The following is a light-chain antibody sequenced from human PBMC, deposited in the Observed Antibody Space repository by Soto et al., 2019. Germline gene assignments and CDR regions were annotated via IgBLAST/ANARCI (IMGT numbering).Light chain of an antibody. CDR2: GAS. CDR1: QSVSSY. CDR3: QQRSNWPPF. Sequence: EIVLTQSPATLSLSPGERATLSCRASQSVSSYLAWYQQKPGQAPRLLIYGASNRATGIPARFSGSGSGTDFTLTISSLEPEDFAVYYCQQRSNWPPFFGPGTKVDIK. J-gene: IGKJ3*01. V-gene: IGKV3-11*01.